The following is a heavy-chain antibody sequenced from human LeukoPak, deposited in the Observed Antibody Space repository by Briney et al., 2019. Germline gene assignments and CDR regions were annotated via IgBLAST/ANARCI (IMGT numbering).Heavy chain of an antibody. V-gene: IGHV1-3*01. CDR3: ARTKAIGYGDYVD. CDR1: GYTFTSYA. Sequence: ASVNVSCKASGYTFTSYAMHWVRQAPGQRLEWMGWINAGNGNTKYSQKFQGRVTITRDTSASTAYMELSSLRSEDTAVYYCARTKAIGYGDYVDWGQGTLVTVSS. CDR2: INAGNGNT. J-gene: IGHJ4*02. D-gene: IGHD4-17*01.